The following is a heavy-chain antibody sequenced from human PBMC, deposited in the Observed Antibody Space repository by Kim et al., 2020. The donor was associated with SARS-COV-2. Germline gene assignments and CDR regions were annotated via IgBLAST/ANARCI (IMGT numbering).Heavy chain of an antibody. CDR2: ISSSSSYI. Sequence: GGSLRLSCAASGFTFSSYSMNWVRQAPGKGLEWVSSISSSSSYIYYADSVKGRFTISRDNAKNSLYLQMNRLRAEDTAVYYCASLGYCSGGSCPYYYYGMDVWGQGTTVTVSS. CDR1: GFTFSSYS. CDR3: ASLGYCSGGSCPYYYYGMDV. D-gene: IGHD2-15*01. J-gene: IGHJ6*02. V-gene: IGHV3-21*01.